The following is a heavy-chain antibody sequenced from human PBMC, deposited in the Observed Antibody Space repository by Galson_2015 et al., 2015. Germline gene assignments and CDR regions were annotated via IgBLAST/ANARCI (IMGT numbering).Heavy chain of an antibody. CDR2: ISYDGSNK. CDR1: GFTFSSYG. D-gene: IGHD2-2*01. V-gene: IGHV3-30*18. Sequence: SLRLSCAASGFTFSSYGMHWVRQAPGKGLEWVAVISYDGSNKYYADSVKGRFTISRDNSKNTRYLQMNSLRAEDTAVYYCAKGRVVVVPAAMFFDYWGQGTLVTVSS. J-gene: IGHJ4*02. CDR3: AKGRVVVVPAAMFFDY.